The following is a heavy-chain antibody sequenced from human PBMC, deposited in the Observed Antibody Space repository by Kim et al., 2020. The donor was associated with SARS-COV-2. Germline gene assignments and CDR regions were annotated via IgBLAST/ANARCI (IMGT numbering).Heavy chain of an antibody. Sequence: SETLSLTCAVYGGSFSGYYWSWIRQPPGKGLEWIGEINHSGSTNYNPSLKSRVTISVDTSKNQFSLKLSSVTAADTAVYYCARTQVPAAIPREQQLPNHQYYFDYWGQGTLVTVSS. CDR3: ARTQVPAAIPREQQLPNHQYYFDY. J-gene: IGHJ4*02. CDR2: INHSGST. D-gene: IGHD2-2*02. V-gene: IGHV4-34*01. CDR1: GGSFSGYY.